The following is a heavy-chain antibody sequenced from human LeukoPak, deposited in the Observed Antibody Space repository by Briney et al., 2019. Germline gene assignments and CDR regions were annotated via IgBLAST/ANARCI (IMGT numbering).Heavy chain of an antibody. Sequence: SETLSLTCTVSGGSISSYYWSWIRQPPGKGLEWIGYIYYSGSTNYNPSLKSRVTISVDTSKNQFSLKLSSVTAADTAVYYCARGLGYCSSTSCLVNWFDPWGQGTLVTVSS. CDR3: ARGLGYCSSTSCLVNWFDP. D-gene: IGHD2-2*01. CDR2: IYYSGST. J-gene: IGHJ5*02. V-gene: IGHV4-59*12. CDR1: GGSISSYY.